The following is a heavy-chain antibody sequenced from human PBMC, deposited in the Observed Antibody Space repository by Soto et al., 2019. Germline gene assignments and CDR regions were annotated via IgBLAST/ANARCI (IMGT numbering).Heavy chain of an antibody. CDR2: IYHSGNT. CDR1: GGSVSSDY. Sequence: SETLSLTCTVSGGSVSSDYWSWIRQSPGKGLEWIGYIYHSGNTYYNPSLKSRVTISVDASKTQFSLKLSSLTTADTAVYYCARASRNYFAYWGQGALVTVSS. J-gene: IGHJ4*02. CDR3: ARASRNYFAY. V-gene: IGHV4-59*02.